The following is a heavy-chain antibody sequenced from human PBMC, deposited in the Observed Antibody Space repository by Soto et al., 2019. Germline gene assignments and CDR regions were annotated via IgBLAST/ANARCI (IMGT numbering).Heavy chain of an antibody. V-gene: IGHV1-69*13. D-gene: IGHD3-22*01. CDR3: ARTYYYDSSGYYHGDHFDY. Sequence: ASVKVSCKASGGTFSSYAISWVRQAPGQGLEWMGGIIPIFGTANYAQKFQGRVTITADESTSTAYMELSSLRSEDTAVYYCARTYYYDSSGYYHGDHFDYWGQGTLVTVSS. J-gene: IGHJ4*02. CDR2: IIPIFGTA. CDR1: GGTFSSYA.